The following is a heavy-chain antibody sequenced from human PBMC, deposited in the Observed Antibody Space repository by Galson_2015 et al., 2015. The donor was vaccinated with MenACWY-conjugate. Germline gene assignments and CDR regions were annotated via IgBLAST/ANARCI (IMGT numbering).Heavy chain of an antibody. CDR1: GFRFTDYW. Sequence: SLRLSCAASGFRFTDYWMTWVRQAPGKGLDWVANIHQGGSRAHYADSVKGRFIISRDNAKNSVFLQMSSLRPEDSAVYYCMRDGDYGDNDGMDVWGQGTTVTVS. J-gene: IGHJ6*02. D-gene: IGHD4-17*01. CDR3: MRDGDYGDNDGMDV. CDR2: IHQGGSRA. V-gene: IGHV3-7*03.